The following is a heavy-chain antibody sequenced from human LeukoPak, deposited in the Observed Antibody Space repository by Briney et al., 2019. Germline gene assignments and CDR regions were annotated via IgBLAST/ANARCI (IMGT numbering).Heavy chain of an antibody. CDR3: AREYYDSSGYNWFDP. CDR2: IKQDGSEK. V-gene: IGHV3-7*03. D-gene: IGHD3-22*01. CDR1: GFTFSSYW. Sequence: GGSLRLSCAAPGFTFSSYWMSWVRQAPGKGLEWVANIKQDGSEKYYVDSVKGRFTISRDNAKNSLYLQMNSLRAEDTAVYYCAREYYDSSGYNWFDPWGQGTLVTVSS. J-gene: IGHJ5*02.